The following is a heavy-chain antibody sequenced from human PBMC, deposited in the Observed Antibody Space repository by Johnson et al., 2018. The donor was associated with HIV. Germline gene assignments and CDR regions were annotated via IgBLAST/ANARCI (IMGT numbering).Heavy chain of an antibody. Sequence: QVQLVESGGGVVQPGRSLRLSCAASGFTFSSYAMHWVRQAPGKGLEWVAVISYDGSNKYYADSVKGRFTISRDNSNNTLYLQMNSLRAEDTAVYYCAREDLGDPPAGGRNAFDIWGQGTMVTVSS. CDR2: ISYDGSNK. CDR1: GFTFSSYA. J-gene: IGHJ3*02. D-gene: IGHD3-16*01. CDR3: AREDLGDPPAGGRNAFDI. V-gene: IGHV3-30*04.